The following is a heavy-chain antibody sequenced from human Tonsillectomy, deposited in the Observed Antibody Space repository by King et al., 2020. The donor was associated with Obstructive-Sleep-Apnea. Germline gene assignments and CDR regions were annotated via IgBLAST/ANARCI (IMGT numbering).Heavy chain of an antibody. V-gene: IGHV4-30-2*01. CDR3: ARVAVGDSSGYYFNWFDP. Sequence: QLQESGSGLVKPSQTLSLTCAVSGGSISSGGYSWSWIRQPPGKGLEWIGYIYHSGSTYYNPSLKSRVTISVDRSKNQFSLKLSSVTAADTAVYYRARVAVGDSSGYYFNWFDPWGQGTLVTVSS. CDR2: IYHSGST. J-gene: IGHJ5*02. D-gene: IGHD3-22*01. CDR1: GGSISSGGYS.